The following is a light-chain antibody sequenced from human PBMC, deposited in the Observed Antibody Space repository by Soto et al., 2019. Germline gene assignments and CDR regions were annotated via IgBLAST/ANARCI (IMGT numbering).Light chain of an antibody. CDR2: DVA. CDR1: SSDIGIYNF. CDR3: SSYSAGSTRVV. V-gene: IGLV2-14*03. J-gene: IGLJ3*02. Sequence: QSVLTQPASVSGSPGQSIAISCTGTSSDIGIYNFVSWYQQLPGGAPKLIIYDVANRPSGVSNRFSGSKSANTASLTISGLQAEDEGDYYCSSYSAGSTRVVFGGGTKVTVL.